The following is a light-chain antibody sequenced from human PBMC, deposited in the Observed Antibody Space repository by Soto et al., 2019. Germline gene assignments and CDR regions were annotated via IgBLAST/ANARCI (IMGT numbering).Light chain of an antibody. V-gene: IGLV2-14*01. Sequence: QSVLAQPASVSGSPGQSIIISCTGASSDVGGYDFVSWYQHHPGTPPKLIVYEVTHRPSGVSHRFSGSKSASTASLTISGLQVEDEADYFCGSYSSTTTREVFGTGTKVTVL. J-gene: IGLJ1*01. CDR1: SSDVGGYDF. CDR3: GSYSSTTTREV. CDR2: EVT.